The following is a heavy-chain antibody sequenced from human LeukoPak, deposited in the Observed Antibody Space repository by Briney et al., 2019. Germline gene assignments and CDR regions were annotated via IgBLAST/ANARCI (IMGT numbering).Heavy chain of an antibody. V-gene: IGHV4-59*08. J-gene: IGHJ4*02. D-gene: IGHD1-26*01. CDR3: ARLSGSPHPPFDY. Sequence: SSETLSLTCTVSGGSISNYYWTWIRQPPGKGLEWIGYIYYSGSTYYNPPLKSRVTISVDTSKNQFSLKLTSVTAADTAVYYCARLSGSPHPPFDYWGQGTLVTVSS. CDR2: IYYSGST. CDR1: GGSISNYY.